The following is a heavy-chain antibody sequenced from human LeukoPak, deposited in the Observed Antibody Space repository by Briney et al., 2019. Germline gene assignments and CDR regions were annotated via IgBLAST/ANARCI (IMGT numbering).Heavy chain of an antibody. D-gene: IGHD2-2*01. CDR3: ARDGHDCSSTSCLDY. CDR1: GYTFTDYY. Sequence: GASVKVSCKASGYTFTDYYMHWVRQAPGQGLEWMGWINPNSGGTNYAQKFQGRVTMTRDTSISTAYMELSRLRSDDTAVYYCARDGHDCSSTSCLDYWGQGTLVTVSS. V-gene: IGHV1-2*02. J-gene: IGHJ4*02. CDR2: INPNSGGT.